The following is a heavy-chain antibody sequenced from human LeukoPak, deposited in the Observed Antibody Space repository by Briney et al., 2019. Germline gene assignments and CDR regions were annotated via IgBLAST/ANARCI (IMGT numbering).Heavy chain of an antibody. J-gene: IGHJ5*02. CDR1: GFTFTKYW. CDR2: ISYDGSNK. V-gene: IGHV3-30-3*01. Sequence: PGGSLRLSCAASGFTFTKYWMTWVRQAPGKGLEWVAVISYDGSNKYYADSVKGRFTISRDNSKNTLYLQMNSLRVEDTAVYYCARGPSYYDFWSGYPSWFDPWGQGTLVTVSS. CDR3: ARGPSYYDFWSGYPSWFDP. D-gene: IGHD3-3*01.